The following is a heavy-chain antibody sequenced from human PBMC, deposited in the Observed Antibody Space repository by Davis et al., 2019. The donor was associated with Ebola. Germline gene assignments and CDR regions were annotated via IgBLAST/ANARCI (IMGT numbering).Heavy chain of an antibody. Sequence: GESLKISCVASGFTFTTYSMSWVRQAPGKGLEWVSSISSDSDYIYYADSAKGRFTISRDNSKNTLYLQMNSLRAEDTAVYYCAKLEGGYWGQGTLVTVSS. CDR1: GFTFTTYS. J-gene: IGHJ4*02. CDR3: AKLEGGY. D-gene: IGHD3-3*01. CDR2: ISSDSDYI. V-gene: IGHV3-21*01.